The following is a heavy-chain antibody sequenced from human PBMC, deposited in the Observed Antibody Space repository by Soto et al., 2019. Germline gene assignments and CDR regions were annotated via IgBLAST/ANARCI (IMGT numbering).Heavy chain of an antibody. V-gene: IGHV4-4*02. CDR3: SRFKSSRREFVDY. CDR2: ISHTGTT. D-gene: IGHD2-2*01. J-gene: IGHJ4*02. CDR1: GDSLSGSQW. Sequence: SETLSLTCAVSGDSLSGSQWWSWVRLPPGKGLEWIGEISHTGTTNYNPFLKSRVTMSVDKPKDQFSLTLTSVTAADTAVYYCSRFKSSRREFVDYCGQGTVVTGSA.